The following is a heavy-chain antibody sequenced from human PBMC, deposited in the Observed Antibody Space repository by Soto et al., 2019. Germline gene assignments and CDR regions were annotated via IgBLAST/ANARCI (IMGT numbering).Heavy chain of an antibody. Sequence: EVQLVESGGGLVQPGGSLRLSCAASGFSFNTYEMNWVRQAPGKGLEWVSYISSSGSTIYYADSVKARFTVSRDNGKNSLYLQMNSLRAEDTAVYYCAYGGSCDYWGQGTQVTVSS. V-gene: IGHV3-48*03. J-gene: IGHJ4*02. D-gene: IGHD1-26*01. CDR3: AYGGSCDY. CDR1: GFSFNTYE. CDR2: ISSSGSTI.